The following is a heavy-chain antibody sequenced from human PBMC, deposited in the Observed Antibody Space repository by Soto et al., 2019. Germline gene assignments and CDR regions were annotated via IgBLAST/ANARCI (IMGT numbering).Heavy chain of an antibody. D-gene: IGHD2-8*01. Sequence: QLQESGSRLVRPSQTVSLTCSVSGGSIASGGFYWSWIRLPPGKGLEWIGFISSGGSPAYNPSLKRRGTISVDRSNNQISPEVSSVTDAGTAVDYCTRGVLPWGPGTRVTVSS. V-gene: IGHV4-30-2*01. CDR3: TRGVLP. CDR1: GGSIASGGFY. CDR2: ISSGGSP. J-gene: IGHJ5*02.